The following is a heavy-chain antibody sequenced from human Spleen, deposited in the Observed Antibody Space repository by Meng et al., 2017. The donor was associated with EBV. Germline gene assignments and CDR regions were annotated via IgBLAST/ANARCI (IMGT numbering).Heavy chain of an antibody. CDR2: ISASGSTI. CDR1: GFIFSDYY. V-gene: IGHV3-11*01. J-gene: IGHJ4*02. Sequence: LVDAGGALVKPGWSLRLPCEPSGFIFSDYYMSWIRQAPGEVLEWISYISASGSTILYADSVKGRFTISRDNSKNTLYLQMNSLRAEDTAVYYCAKDHDYPSPYMVRGVLDYWGQGTLVTVSS. CDR3: AKDHDYPSPYMVRGVLDY. D-gene: IGHD3-10*01.